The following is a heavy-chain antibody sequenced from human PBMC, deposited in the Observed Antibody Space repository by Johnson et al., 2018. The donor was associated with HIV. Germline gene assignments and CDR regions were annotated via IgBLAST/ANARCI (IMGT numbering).Heavy chain of an antibody. D-gene: IGHD2/OR15-2a*01. J-gene: IGHJ3*02. V-gene: IGHV3-30*03. CDR2: ISYNEDKK. CDR3: ARLPSGCNMDTFNI. CDR1: GFTLSYYG. Sequence: QVQLVESGGGVVQPGRSLRLSCAASGFTLSYYGVHWVRQAPGKGLEWMAFISYNEDKKYYADSVKGRFTISRDNSKNILYLQMNSLRAEETATYYCARLPSGCNMDTFNIWGQGTMVTVSS.